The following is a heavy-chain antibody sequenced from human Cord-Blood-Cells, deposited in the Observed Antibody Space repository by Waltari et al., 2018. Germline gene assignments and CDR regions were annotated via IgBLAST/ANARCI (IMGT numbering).Heavy chain of an antibody. J-gene: IGHJ4*02. D-gene: IGHD3-10*01. V-gene: IGHV3-48*03. CDR1: GFTFSSYE. CDR3: ARSLGSKTDY. Sequence: EVQLVESGGGLVQPGGSLRLSCAASGFTFSSYEMNWVRQAPGKGLEWVSYISSRGSTIYYADSVKGRFTISRDNAKNSLYLQMNSLRAEDTAVYYCARSLGSKTDYWGQGTLVTVSS. CDR2: ISSRGSTI.